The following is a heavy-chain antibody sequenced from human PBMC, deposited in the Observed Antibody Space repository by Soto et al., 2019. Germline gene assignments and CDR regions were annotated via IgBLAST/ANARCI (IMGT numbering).Heavy chain of an antibody. Sequence: QVQLVESGGGVVQPGRSLRLSCAASGFTFSNFALHWVRQAPGKGLEWVAVISDDGSNEYYADSLKGRFTISRDNSKNTLYLQMSSLRVEDTAVYYCASTLIRGVITPYFDYWGQGTLVTVSS. CDR1: GFTFSNFA. J-gene: IGHJ4*02. D-gene: IGHD3-10*01. CDR3: ASTLIRGVITPYFDY. CDR2: ISDDGSNE. V-gene: IGHV3-30-3*01.